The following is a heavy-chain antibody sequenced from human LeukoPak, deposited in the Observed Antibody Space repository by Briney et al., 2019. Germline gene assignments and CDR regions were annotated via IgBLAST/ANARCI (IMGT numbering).Heavy chain of an antibody. CDR3: ARDIDTAMVTAAYFDH. Sequence: PGGSLRLSCVGSGFTLSSHGMHWVRQAPGKGLEWVAVIGYDGSTKKYADSVKGRFTVSRDNSKNTLYLQMSSLRPEDTAVYFCARDIDTAMVTAAYFDHWGQGTLVTVSS. CDR2: IGYDGSTK. D-gene: IGHD5-18*01. CDR1: GFTLSSHG. J-gene: IGHJ4*02. V-gene: IGHV3-30*03.